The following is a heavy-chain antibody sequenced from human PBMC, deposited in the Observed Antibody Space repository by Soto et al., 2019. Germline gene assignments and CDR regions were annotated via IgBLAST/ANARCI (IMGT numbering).Heavy chain of an antibody. D-gene: IGHD3-3*02. CDR3: ARPLQLAVSGFDP. J-gene: IGHJ5*02. V-gene: IGHV4-39*01. CDR2: IHYRANS. Sequence: PSETLSLTCAVSGDSISSSSYYWAWIRQPPGKWLEWIGSIHYRANSYYSPSLKSRITISVDTSKNQISLRLSSVTAADTAVYYCARPLQLAVSGFDPWGQGTLVTVYS. CDR1: GDSISSSSYY.